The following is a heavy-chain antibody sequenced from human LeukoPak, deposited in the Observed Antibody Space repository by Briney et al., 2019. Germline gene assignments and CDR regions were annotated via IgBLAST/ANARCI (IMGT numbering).Heavy chain of an antibody. CDR3: AKGGMIVVVNPFDY. CDR2: ISGSGGST. Sequence: PGGSLRLSCAASGFTFSSYAMSWVRQAPGKGLEWVSAISGSGGSTYYADSVKGRFTISRDNSKNTVYLQMNSLRAEDTAVYYCAKGGMIVVVNPFDYWGQGTLVTVSS. V-gene: IGHV3-23*01. CDR1: GFTFSSYA. D-gene: IGHD3-22*01. J-gene: IGHJ4*02.